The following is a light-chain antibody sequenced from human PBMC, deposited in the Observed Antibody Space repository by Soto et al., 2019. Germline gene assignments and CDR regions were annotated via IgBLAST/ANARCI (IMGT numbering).Light chain of an antibody. CDR1: SSDVGSYNL. CDR3: CSYAGSLWV. J-gene: IGLJ3*02. CDR2: EVS. Sequence: QSALTQPASVSGSPGQSITISCTGTSSDVGSYNLVSWYQQHPGKAPKLMIYEVSKRPSGVSNPFSGSKSGNTASLTISGLQAEDEADYYCCSYAGSLWVFGGGTKLTVL. V-gene: IGLV2-23*02.